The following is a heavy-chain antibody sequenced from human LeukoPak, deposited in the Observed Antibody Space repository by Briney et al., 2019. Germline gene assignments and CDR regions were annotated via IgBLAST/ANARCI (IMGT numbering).Heavy chain of an antibody. V-gene: IGHV4-4*07. Sequence: KSSETLSLTCSVSGVSISSHYWTWFRQPAGKGLEWIGRIYNTGSANYNPSLKSRVSMSLDTSKNQFSLNLTSVTAADTAVYYCTRDVFFRAHNWFDPWGQGTLVTVSS. J-gene: IGHJ5*02. CDR1: GVSISSHY. CDR2: IYNTGSA. CDR3: TRDVFFRAHNWFDP. D-gene: IGHD2/OR15-2a*01.